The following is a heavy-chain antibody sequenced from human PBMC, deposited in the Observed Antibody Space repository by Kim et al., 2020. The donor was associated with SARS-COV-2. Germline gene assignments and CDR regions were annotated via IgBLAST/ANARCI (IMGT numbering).Heavy chain of an antibody. Sequence: DSVQGRFTNSRDNAKNSLYLQMNSLRAEDTAVYYCARYGPLGSRRSWFDPWGQGTLVTVSS. CDR3: ARYGPLGSRRSWFDP. J-gene: IGHJ5*02. D-gene: IGHD6-13*01. V-gene: IGHV3-11*01.